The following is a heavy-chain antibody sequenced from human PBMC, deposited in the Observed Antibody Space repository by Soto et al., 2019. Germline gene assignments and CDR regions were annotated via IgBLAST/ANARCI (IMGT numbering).Heavy chain of an antibody. J-gene: IGHJ3*02. CDR1: GFTFSSYA. V-gene: IGHV3-13*01. D-gene: IGHD6-6*01. Sequence: EVQLVESGGGLVQPGGSLRLSCAASGFTFSSYAMHWVRQATGKGLEWVSAIGTAGDTYYPGSVKGRFTISRENAKNSLYLQMNSLRAGDTAVYYCTYSSSSHDAFDIWGQGTMVTVSS. CDR2: IGTAGDT. CDR3: TYSSSSHDAFDI.